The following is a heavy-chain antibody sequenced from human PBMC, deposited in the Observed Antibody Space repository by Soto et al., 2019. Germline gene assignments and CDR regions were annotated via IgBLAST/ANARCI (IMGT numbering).Heavy chain of an antibody. CDR1: GGSLSGHD. CDR2: MFDSGSGGI. Sequence: SETLSLTCRVSGGSLSGHDWAWIRHSPVQGLEWLRHMFDSGSGGIQTNPSLKSRVSISVVTSTNHISLRLPSVTAADTAVYYCARAFYDPSAAGVAFDLWGPGTMVTVSS. CDR3: ARAFYDPSAAGVAFDL. D-gene: IGHD3-22*01. V-gene: IGHV4-59*11. J-gene: IGHJ3*01.